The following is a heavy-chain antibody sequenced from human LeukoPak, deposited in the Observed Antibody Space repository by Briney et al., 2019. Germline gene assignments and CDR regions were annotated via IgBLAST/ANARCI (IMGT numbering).Heavy chain of an antibody. J-gene: IGHJ6*03. Sequence: GGSLRLSCAASGFTFSSYSMTWVRQAPGKGLEGVSYISSRRSPIYYADSVKGGFTICRDNAKNSLYLQMNSLRAEDTAVYYCARDGVGFGELLIYYYYMDVWGKGTTVTTSS. CDR2: ISSRRSPI. V-gene: IGHV3-48*04. CDR3: ARDGVGFGELLIYYYYMDV. CDR1: GFTFSSYS. D-gene: IGHD3-10*01.